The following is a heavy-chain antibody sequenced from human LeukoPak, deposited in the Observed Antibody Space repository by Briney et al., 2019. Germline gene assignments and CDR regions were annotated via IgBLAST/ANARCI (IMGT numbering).Heavy chain of an antibody. CDR2: INHSGST. Sequence: PSETLSLTCAVYGGSFSGCYWSWIRQPPGKGLEWIGEINHSGSTNYNPSLKSRVTISVDTSKNQFSLKLSSVTAADTAVYYCARGPAEYSGYHYFDYWGQGTLVTVSS. D-gene: IGHD6-6*01. J-gene: IGHJ4*02. V-gene: IGHV4-34*01. CDR3: ARGPAEYSGYHYFDY. CDR1: GGSFSGCY.